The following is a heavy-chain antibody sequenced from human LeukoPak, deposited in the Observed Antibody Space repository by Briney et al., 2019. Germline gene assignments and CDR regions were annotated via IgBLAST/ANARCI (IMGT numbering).Heavy chain of an antibody. V-gene: IGHV3-30*01. J-gene: IGHJ6*03. CDR1: GFTFSSYA. CDR3: ARALRYYYYYYMDV. Sequence: GGFLRLSCAASGFTFSSYAMHWVRQAPGKGLEWVAVISYDGSNKYYADSVKGRFTISRDNSKNTLYLQMNSLRAEDTAVYYCARALRYYYYYYMDVWGKGTTVTVSS. CDR2: ISYDGSNK.